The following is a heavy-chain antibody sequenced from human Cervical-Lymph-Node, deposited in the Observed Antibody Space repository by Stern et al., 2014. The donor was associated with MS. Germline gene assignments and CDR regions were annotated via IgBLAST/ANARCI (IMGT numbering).Heavy chain of an antibody. CDR1: GFTFDNYA. V-gene: IGHV3-9*01. J-gene: IGHJ6*02. CDR3: AKDFEYHNSNGHYSYGMDV. CDR2: ISWNSNSL. Sequence: EVHLVESGGGLIQPGRSLRLSCAASGFTFDNYAMHWVRQAPGKGLGWVSGISWNSNSLGYADSVKGRFTISRDNAKNSLYLEMNSLRVDDTALYYCAKDFEYHNSNGHYSYGMDVWGQGTTVTVSS. D-gene: IGHD1-20*01.